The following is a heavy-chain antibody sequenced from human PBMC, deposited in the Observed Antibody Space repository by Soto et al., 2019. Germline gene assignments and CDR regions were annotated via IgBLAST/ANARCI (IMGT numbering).Heavy chain of an antibody. J-gene: IGHJ6*02. CDR3: ARDLDIVVVPAAMGPDYYYGMDV. CDR2: ISPYNGGT. Sequence: ASVKVSCKASGYTFTGYYMHWVRQAPGQGLEWMGWISPYNGGTNYAQKFQGRVTMTTDTSTSTAYMELRSLRSDDTAVYYCARDLDIVVVPAAMGPDYYYGMDVWGQGTTVTVSS. D-gene: IGHD2-2*03. CDR1: GYTFTGYY. V-gene: IGHV1-18*04.